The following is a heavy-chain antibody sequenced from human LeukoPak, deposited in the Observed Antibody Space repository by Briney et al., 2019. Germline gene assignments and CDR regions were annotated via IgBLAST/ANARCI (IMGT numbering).Heavy chain of an antibody. CDR3: ARDLFFVGERYFDWSGNYYGMDV. J-gene: IGHJ6*04. CDR1: GFTFSSYE. Sequence: PGGSLRLSCAASGFTFSSYEMNRVRQAPGKGLEWVSYISSSGSTIYYADSVKGRFTISRDNAKNSLYLQMNSLRAEDTAVYYCARDLFFVGERYFDWSGNYYGMDVWGKGTTVTVSS. V-gene: IGHV3-48*03. D-gene: IGHD3-9*01. CDR2: ISSSGSTI.